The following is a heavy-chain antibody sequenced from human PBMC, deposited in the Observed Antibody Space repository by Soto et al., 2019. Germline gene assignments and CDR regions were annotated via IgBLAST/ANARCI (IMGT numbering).Heavy chain of an antibody. CDR1: GFTFDDYA. D-gene: IGHD2-2*01. J-gene: IGHJ6*02. CDR3: AKDMGCISTSCYVDADYYGMDV. CDR2: ISWNSGSI. V-gene: IGHV3-9*01. Sequence: EVQLVESGGGLVQPGRSLRLSCAASGFTFDDYAMHWVRQAPGKGLEWVSGISWNSGSIGYADSVKGRFTISRDNAKNSLYLQMNSLRAEDTALYYCAKDMGCISTSCYVDADYYGMDVWGQGTTVTVSS.